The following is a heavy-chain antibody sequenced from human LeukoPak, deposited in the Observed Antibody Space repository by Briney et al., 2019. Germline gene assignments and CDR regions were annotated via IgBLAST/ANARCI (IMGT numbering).Heavy chain of an antibody. CDR2: LSSSGNA. J-gene: IGHJ4*02. D-gene: IGHD1-26*01. Sequence: PGGSLRLSCAASGFSFSDHEMNWVRQAPGKGLEWVSYLSSSGNAYYADSVKGRFTISRDNSKNSLYLQMTSLRAEDTAVYYCASERGSYSPDYWGQGTLVTVSS. CDR3: ASERGSYSPDY. CDR1: GFSFSDHE. V-gene: IGHV3-48*03.